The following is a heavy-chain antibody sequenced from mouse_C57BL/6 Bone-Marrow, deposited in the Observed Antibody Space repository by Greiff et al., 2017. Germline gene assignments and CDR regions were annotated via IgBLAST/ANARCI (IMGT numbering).Heavy chain of an antibody. CDR2: IYPRSGNT. Sequence: QVQLKESGAELARPGASVKLSCKASGYTFTSYGISWVKQRTGQGLEWIGEIYPRSGNTYYNEKFKGKATLTADKSSSTAYMELRSLTSEDSAVYFCAPFYYYGRAMDYWGQGTSVTVSS. D-gene: IGHD1-1*01. J-gene: IGHJ4*01. CDR3: APFYYYGRAMDY. CDR1: GYTFTSYG. V-gene: IGHV1-81*01.